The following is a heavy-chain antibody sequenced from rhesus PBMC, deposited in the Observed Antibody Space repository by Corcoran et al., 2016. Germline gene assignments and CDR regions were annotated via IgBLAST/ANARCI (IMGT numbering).Heavy chain of an antibody. Sequence: DVQLVESGGGLVKPGGSLRLSCVASGFTFSSYVMHWVRQAPGKGLEWVSVLSESGATIYYADYVKGRFTISRDNAKNSLFLQMNSLRAEDTAVYYCTSSGIAAAANFDYWGQGVLVTVSS. CDR3: TSSGIAAAANFDY. V-gene: IGHV3S26*01. CDR2: LSESGATI. CDR1: GFTFSSYV. D-gene: IGHD6-25*01. J-gene: IGHJ4*01.